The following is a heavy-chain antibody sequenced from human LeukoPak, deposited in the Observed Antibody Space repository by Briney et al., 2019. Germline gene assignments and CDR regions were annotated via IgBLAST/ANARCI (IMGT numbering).Heavy chain of an antibody. CDR2: ISGSGVNT. D-gene: IGHD3-22*01. CDR1: GFTFSKYG. V-gene: IGHV3-23*01. Sequence: GGSLRLSCAASGFTFSKYGMNWVRQAPGKGLKWVSAISGSGVNTYYADSVKGRFTISRDNSKNTLYLQMNSLRAEDTAVYYCAKTLLNYYDSSGETGFDYWGQGTLVTVSS. J-gene: IGHJ4*02. CDR3: AKTLLNYYDSSGETGFDY.